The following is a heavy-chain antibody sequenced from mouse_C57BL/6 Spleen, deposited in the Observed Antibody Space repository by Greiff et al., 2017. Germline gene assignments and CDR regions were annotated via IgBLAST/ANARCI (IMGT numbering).Heavy chain of an antibody. CDR3: ARDMGQYFDV. CDR1: GFTFSSYA. CDR2: ISDGGSYT. J-gene: IGHJ1*03. Sequence: EVQGVESGGGLVKPGGSLKLSCAASGFTFSSYAMSWVRQTPEKRLEWVATISDGGSYTYYPDNVKGRFTISRDNAKNNLYLQMSHLKSEDTAMYYCARDMGQYFDVWGTGTTVTGSS. D-gene: IGHD3-3*01. V-gene: IGHV5-4*01.